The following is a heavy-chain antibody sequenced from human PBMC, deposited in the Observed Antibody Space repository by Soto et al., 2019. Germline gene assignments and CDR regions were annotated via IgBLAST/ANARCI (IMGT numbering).Heavy chain of an antibody. CDR2: LYYSGST. CDR1: GGSVSSGSYY. Sequence: SETLSLTCTVSGGSVSSGSYYWSWIRQPPGKGLEWIGYLYYSGSTNYNPSLKSRVTISVDTSKGQFSLKLSSVTAADTAVYYCARGGGYYSPFDYWGQGTLVTVSS. D-gene: IGHD3-22*01. CDR3: ARGGGYYSPFDY. V-gene: IGHV4-61*01. J-gene: IGHJ4*02.